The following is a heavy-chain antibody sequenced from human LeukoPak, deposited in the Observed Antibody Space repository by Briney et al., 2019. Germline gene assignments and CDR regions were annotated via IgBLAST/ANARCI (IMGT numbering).Heavy chain of an antibody. V-gene: IGHV3-7*04. CDR3: ARDYYASGTYDY. CDR1: GFTFGGYW. Sequence: GGSLRLSCAASGFTFGGYWMTWVRQAPGKGLEWVANIRHDGSAKNYVDSVKGRFTISRDNAKNSLYLQMNSLRAEDTAVYYCARDYYASGTYDYWGQETLVTVSS. D-gene: IGHD3-10*01. CDR2: IRHDGSAK. J-gene: IGHJ4*02.